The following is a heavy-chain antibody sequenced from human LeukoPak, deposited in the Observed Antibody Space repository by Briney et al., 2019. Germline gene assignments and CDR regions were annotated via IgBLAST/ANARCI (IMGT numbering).Heavy chain of an antibody. V-gene: IGHV4-59*08. J-gene: IGHJ2*01. CDR1: GGSISSYY. CDR2: IYYSRST. CDR3: ATRLGYCSGGSCYGRYWYFDL. D-gene: IGHD2-15*01. Sequence: SETLSLTCTVSGGSISSYYWSWIRQPPGKGLEWIGYIYYSRSTNYNPSLKSRVTISVDTSKNQFSLKLSSVTAADTAVYYCATRLGYCSGGSCYGRYWYFDLWGRGTLVTVSS.